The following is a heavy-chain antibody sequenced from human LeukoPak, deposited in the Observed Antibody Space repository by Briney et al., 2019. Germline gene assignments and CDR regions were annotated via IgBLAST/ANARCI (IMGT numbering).Heavy chain of an antibody. CDR1: GGSISSYY. CDR2: IYYSGST. V-gene: IGHV4-59*01. D-gene: IGHD6-13*01. CDR3: ASDGAAAGNWFDP. Sequence: SETLSLTCTVSGGSISSYYWSWIRQPPGKGLEWIGYIYYSGSTNYNPSLKSRVTISVDTSKNQFSLKLSSVTAADTAVYYCASDGAAAGNWFDPWGQGTLVTVAS. J-gene: IGHJ5*02.